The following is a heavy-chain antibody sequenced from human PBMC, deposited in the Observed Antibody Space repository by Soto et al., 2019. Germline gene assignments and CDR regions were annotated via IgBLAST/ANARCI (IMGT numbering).Heavy chain of an antibody. CDR1: AGSISTYH. CDR3: ARDCSGGACYPASFDY. CDR2: IYYTGST. V-gene: IGHV4-4*07. Sequence: SETLSLTCSVSAGSISTYHWSWIRQPAGKGLEWIGRIYYTGSTDYNPSLKSRVTMSVDTSKNQFSLKVSSVTAADTAVYYCARDCSGGACYPASFDYWGQGTQVTVSS. J-gene: IGHJ4*02. D-gene: IGHD2-15*01.